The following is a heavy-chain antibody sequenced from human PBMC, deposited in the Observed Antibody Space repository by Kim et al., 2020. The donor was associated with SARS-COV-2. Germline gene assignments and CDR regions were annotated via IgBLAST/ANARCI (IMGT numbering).Heavy chain of an antibody. V-gene: IGHV3-7*03. CDR1: GFTFSNYW. CDR3: ARGTDDSSGWRWFDP. Sequence: GGSLRLSCAASGFTFSNYWMSWVRQAPGKGLEWVANIKQDGSEKYYVDSVKGRFTISRDNAKNSLYLQMNSLRAEDTAVYYCARGTDDSSGWRWFDPWGQGTLVTVSS. D-gene: IGHD3-22*01. CDR2: IKQDGSEK. J-gene: IGHJ5*02.